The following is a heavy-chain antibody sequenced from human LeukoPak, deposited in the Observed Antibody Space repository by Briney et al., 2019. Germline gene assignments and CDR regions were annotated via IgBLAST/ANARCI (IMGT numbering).Heavy chain of an antibody. J-gene: IGHJ3*02. V-gene: IGHV3-43*01. CDR2: ISWDGGST. D-gene: IGHD3-22*01. CDR3: AKDIARYDSERGAFDI. CDR1: GFTFDDYT. Sequence: GGSLRPSCAASGFTFDDYTMHWVRQAPGKGLEWVSLISWDGGSTYYADSVKGRFTISRDNSKNSLYLQMNSLRTEDTAFYYCAKDIARYDSERGAFDIWGQGTMVTVSS.